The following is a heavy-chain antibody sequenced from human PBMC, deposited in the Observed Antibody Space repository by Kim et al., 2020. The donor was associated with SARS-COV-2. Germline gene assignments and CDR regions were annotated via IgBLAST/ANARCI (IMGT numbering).Heavy chain of an antibody. Sequence: GGSLRLSCAASGFSFSDYSMDWVRQAPGKGLEWVSFISGDSTYDSYADSVKGRFSISRDNARNSLFLQMNSLGVEDTAVYFCAREGAVAGLYYFDCWGQGALVTVSS. CDR3: AREGAVAGLYYFDC. D-gene: IGHD6-19*01. J-gene: IGHJ4*02. CDR2: ISGDSTYD. CDR1: GFSFSDYS. V-gene: IGHV3-21*06.